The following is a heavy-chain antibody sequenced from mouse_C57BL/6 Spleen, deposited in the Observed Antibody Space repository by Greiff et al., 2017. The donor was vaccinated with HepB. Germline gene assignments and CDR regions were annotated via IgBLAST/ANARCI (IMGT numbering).Heavy chain of an antibody. CDR2: ISGGGGNT. CDR1: GFTFSSYT. J-gene: IGHJ4*01. D-gene: IGHD2-4*01. Sequence: EVQLVESGGGLVKPGGSLKLSCAASGFTFSSYTMSWVRQTPEKRLEWVATISGGGGNTYYPDSVKGRFTISRDNAKNTLYLQMSSLRSEDTALYYCARWDYDPYYAMDYWGQGTSVTVSS. V-gene: IGHV5-9*01. CDR3: ARWDYDPYYAMDY.